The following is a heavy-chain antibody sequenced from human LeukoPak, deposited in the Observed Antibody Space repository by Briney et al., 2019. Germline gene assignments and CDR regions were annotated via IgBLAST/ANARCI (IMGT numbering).Heavy chain of an antibody. CDR3: ARSVSVYSSSWEYYYYYGMDV. J-gene: IGHJ6*02. CDR2: FRYEDSNT. D-gene: IGHD6-13*01. Sequence: HPGESLRQSCSAHGFNLSSYGMPSGRQATGKGLGMVAAFRYEDSNTYYADSVKGRFTIPRDNSKHTLYLQMNSLRAEDTAVYYCARSVSVYSSSWEYYYYYGMDVWGQGTTVTVSS. V-gene: IGHV3-33*01. CDR1: GFNLSSYG.